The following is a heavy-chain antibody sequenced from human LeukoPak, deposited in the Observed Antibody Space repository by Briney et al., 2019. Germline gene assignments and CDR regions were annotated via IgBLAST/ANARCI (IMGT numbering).Heavy chain of an antibody. D-gene: IGHD6-19*01. CDR3: ARSIAVAFDY. V-gene: IGHV4-34*01. CDR2: INHGGAT. J-gene: IGHJ4*02. CDR1: GGSFSGYY. Sequence: PSETLSLTCAVSGGSFSGYYWTWIRQSPGKGLEWIGEINHGGATKYNPSLKSRVTISVDTSKNQFSLKLSSVTAADTAVYYCARSIAVAFDYWGQGTLVTVSS.